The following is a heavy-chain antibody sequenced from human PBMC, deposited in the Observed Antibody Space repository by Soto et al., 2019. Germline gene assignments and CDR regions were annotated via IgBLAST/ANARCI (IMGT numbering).Heavy chain of an antibody. CDR3: AREDFGYCSSTSCPMSY. Sequence: ASVKVSCKASGGTFSSYAISWVRQAPGQGLEWMGGIIPIFGTANYAQKFQGRVTITADKSTSTAYMELSSLRSEDTAVYYCAREDFGYCSSTSCPMSYWGQGTLVTVSS. CDR2: IIPIFGTA. V-gene: IGHV1-69*06. J-gene: IGHJ4*02. D-gene: IGHD2-2*03. CDR1: GGTFSSYA.